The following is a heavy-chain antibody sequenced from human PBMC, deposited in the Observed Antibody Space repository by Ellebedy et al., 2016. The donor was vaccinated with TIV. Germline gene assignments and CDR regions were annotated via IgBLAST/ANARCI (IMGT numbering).Heavy chain of an antibody. CDR1: GFTFSSYD. Sequence: GGSLRLSXVASGFTFSSYDMHWVCQVTGKALEWVSVIDIAGDTYYPDSVKGRFTISRENAKNSLYLQMNSLSAGDTAVYYCTRGRPEGDGFFDYWGQGTLVTVSS. V-gene: IGHV3-13*01. D-gene: IGHD2-21*02. CDR2: IDIAGDT. J-gene: IGHJ4*02. CDR3: TRGRPEGDGFFDY.